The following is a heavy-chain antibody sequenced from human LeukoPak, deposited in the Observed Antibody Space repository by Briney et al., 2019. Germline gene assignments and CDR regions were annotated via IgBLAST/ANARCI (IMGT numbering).Heavy chain of an antibody. CDR3: ARVQYSSSWPFDY. CDR2: IYHSGST. CDR1: GFTVSSNY. J-gene: IGHJ4*02. Sequence: GSLRLSCAASGFTVSSNYMSWVRQAPGKGLEWIGEIYHSGSTNYNPSLKSRVTISVDKSKNQFSLKLSSVTAADTAVYYCARVQYSSSWPFDYWGQGTLVTVSS. D-gene: IGHD6-13*01. V-gene: IGHV4-4*02.